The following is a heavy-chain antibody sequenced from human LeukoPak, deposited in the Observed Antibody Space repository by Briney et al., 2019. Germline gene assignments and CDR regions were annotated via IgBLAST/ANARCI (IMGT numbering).Heavy chain of an antibody. CDR3: ARDDCIGGSCYASYFDY. CDR1: GGSISSYY. J-gene: IGHJ4*02. D-gene: IGHD2-15*01. CDR2: IYYSGST. V-gene: IGHV4-59*12. Sequence: ETLSLTCTVSGGSISSYYWSWIRQPPGKGLEWIGYIYYSGSTNYNPSLKSRVTISVDTSKNQFSLKLNSVTAADTAVYYCARDDCIGGSCYASYFDYWGQGTLVTVSS.